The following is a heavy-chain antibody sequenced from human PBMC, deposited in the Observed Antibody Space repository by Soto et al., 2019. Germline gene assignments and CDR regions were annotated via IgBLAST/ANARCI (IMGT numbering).Heavy chain of an antibody. J-gene: IGHJ4*02. CDR2: IWYDGSNK. CDR1: GFTFSSYG. Sequence: QPGGSLRLSCAASGFTFSSYGMHWVRQAPGKGLEWVAVIWYDGSNKYYADSVKGRFTISRDNSKNTLYLQMNSLRAEDTAVYYCARDRGYGMAGPFDYWGQGTLVTVSS. V-gene: IGHV3-33*01. D-gene: IGHD6-19*01. CDR3: ARDRGYGMAGPFDY.